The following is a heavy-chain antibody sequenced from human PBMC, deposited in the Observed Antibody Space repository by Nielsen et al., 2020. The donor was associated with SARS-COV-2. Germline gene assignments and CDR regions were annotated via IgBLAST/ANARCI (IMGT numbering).Heavy chain of an antibody. CDR2: ISYSGST. Sequence: SETLSLTCTVSGGSISSGDYFWSWIRQPPGKGLEWIGYISYSGSTYYIPSLKSRVDVSVDTSKNQFSLKLSSVTAADTAVYYCARGNTKDHSLDVWGQGTTVTVSS. CDR1: GGSISSGDYF. D-gene: IGHD2-8*01. J-gene: IGHJ6*02. CDR3: ARGNTKDHSLDV. V-gene: IGHV4-30-4*01.